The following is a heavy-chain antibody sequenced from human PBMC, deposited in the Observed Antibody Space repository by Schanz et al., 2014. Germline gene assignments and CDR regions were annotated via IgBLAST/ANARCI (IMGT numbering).Heavy chain of an antibody. D-gene: IGHD3-22*01. V-gene: IGHV3-48*01. CDR1: GFTFSSYG. CDR2: ISSSSSTI. Sequence: VYLVESGGDLVKPGGSLRLSCAASGFTFSSYGMHWVRQAPGKGLEWVSYISSSSSTIYYADSVKGRFSISRDNAKNSLYLQMNSLRAEDTGVYYCARGREVVAKIFDVWGQGTMVTVSS. J-gene: IGHJ3*01. CDR3: ARGREVVAKIFDV.